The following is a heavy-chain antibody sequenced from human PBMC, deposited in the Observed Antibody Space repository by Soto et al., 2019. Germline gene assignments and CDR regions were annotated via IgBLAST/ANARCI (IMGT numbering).Heavy chain of an antibody. Sequence: EVQLVESGGGLVQPGGSLKLSCAASGFTFSGSAMHWVRQASGKGLEWVGRIRSKANSYATAYAASVKGRFTISRDDSKNTAYLQMNSLKTDDTAVYYCTSHGVADYFDYWGQGTLVTVSS. CDR2: IRSKANSYAT. D-gene: IGHD3-3*01. J-gene: IGHJ4*02. CDR1: GFTFSGSA. CDR3: TSHGVADYFDY. V-gene: IGHV3-73*02.